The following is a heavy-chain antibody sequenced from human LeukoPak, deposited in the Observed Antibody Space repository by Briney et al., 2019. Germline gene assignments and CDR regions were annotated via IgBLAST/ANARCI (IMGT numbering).Heavy chain of an antibody. Sequence: PSETLSLTCTVSGGSISSSSYYWGWIRQPPGKGLEWIGSIYYSGSTYYNPSLKSRVTISVDTSKNQFSLKLSSVTAADTAVYYCARNRDGYNLADFDYWGQGTLVTVSS. CDR2: IYYSGST. CDR3: ARNRDGYNLADFDY. J-gene: IGHJ4*02. V-gene: IGHV4-39*07. D-gene: IGHD5-24*01. CDR1: GGSISSSSYY.